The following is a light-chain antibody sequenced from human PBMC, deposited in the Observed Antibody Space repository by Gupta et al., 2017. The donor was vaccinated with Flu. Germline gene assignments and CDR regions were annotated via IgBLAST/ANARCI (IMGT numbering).Light chain of an antibody. V-gene: IGLV8-61*01. CDR2: STN. CDR1: SGSVSTSHY. Sequence: QTVVTQEPSFSVSPGGTVTLTCGLTSGSVSTSHYPGWYQQTPGQAPRTLIYSTNTRSSGVPARFSSSIRGNKAALTITGAQADDQSHYYCVLYMGSGIWVFGGGTKVTVL. CDR3: VLYMGSGIWV. J-gene: IGLJ3*02.